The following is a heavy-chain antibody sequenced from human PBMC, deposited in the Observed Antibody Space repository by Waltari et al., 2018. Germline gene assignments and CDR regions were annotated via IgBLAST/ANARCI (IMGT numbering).Heavy chain of an antibody. J-gene: IGHJ5*02. CDR3: AREIVNGIWFDP. V-gene: IGHV4-30-2*01. D-gene: IGHD2-21*01. CDR1: GGSISSGGYS. Sequence: QLQLQESGSGLVKPSQTLSLTCAVSGGSISSGGYSWRWIRQPPGKGLEWIGYIYHSGSTYYNPSLKSRVTISVDRSKNQFSLKLSSVTAADTAVYYCAREIVNGIWFDPWGQGTLVTVSS. CDR2: IYHSGST.